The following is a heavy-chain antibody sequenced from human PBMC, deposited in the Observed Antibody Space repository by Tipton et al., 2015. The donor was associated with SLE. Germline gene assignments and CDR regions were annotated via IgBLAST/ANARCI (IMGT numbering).Heavy chain of an antibody. Sequence: TLSLTCTVSGGSISSHYWSWIRQPPGKGLEWIGYIYYSGSTNYNPSLKSRVTISVDTSKNQFSLKLSSVTAADTAVYYCARGGMVRGVIDYWGQGTLVTVSS. CDR2: IYYSGST. J-gene: IGHJ4*02. V-gene: IGHV4-59*11. CDR1: GGSISSHY. D-gene: IGHD3-10*01. CDR3: ARGGMVRGVIDY.